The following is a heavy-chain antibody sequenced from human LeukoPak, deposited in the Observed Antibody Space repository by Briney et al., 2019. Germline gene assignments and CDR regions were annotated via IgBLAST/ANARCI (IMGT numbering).Heavy chain of an antibody. Sequence: PSETLSLTCTVSGASISSYYWSWIRQPPGKGLEGVGYIYYSGSTNYNPSLKSRVTISVDTSKNQFSLKLSSVTAADTAVYYCARHVRDCSGGTCYSTSPFDYWGQGTLVTVSS. J-gene: IGHJ4*02. CDR3: ARHVRDCSGGTCYSTSPFDY. CDR1: GASISSYY. D-gene: IGHD2-15*01. V-gene: IGHV4-59*08. CDR2: IYYSGST.